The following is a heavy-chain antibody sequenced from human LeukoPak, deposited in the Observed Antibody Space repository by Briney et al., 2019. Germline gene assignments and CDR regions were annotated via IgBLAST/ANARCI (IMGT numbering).Heavy chain of an antibody. CDR3: AKKEEGFDH. V-gene: IGHV3-23*01. CDR2: ISGDADST. J-gene: IGHJ4*02. Sequence: PGGSLRLSCAAFEFTFSNYAMSWVRQAPGRGLEWVSAISGDADSTYYADSVKGRFTISRDNSKNTLYLQVNSLRADDTAVYYCAKKEEGFDHWGQGALVTVSS. CDR1: EFTFSNYA.